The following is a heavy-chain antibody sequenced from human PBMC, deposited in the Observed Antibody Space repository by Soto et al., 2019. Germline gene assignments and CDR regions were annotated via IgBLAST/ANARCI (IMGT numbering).Heavy chain of an antibody. D-gene: IGHD3-22*01. Sequence: SQTLSLTCAISGDSVSGNSAAWNWIRQSPSRGLEWLGRTYYRSKWYNDYAVSVKSRITVTPDTSKNQFSLHLNSVTPEDTAVYYCAREFPHYESSDSYFDYWAQGALVTVSS. CDR3: AREFPHYESSDSYFDY. J-gene: IGHJ4*02. V-gene: IGHV6-1*01. CDR1: GDSVSGNSAA. CDR2: TYYRSKWYN.